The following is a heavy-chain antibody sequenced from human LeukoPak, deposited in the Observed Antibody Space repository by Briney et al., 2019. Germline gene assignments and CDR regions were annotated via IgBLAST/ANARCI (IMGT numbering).Heavy chain of an antibody. D-gene: IGHD3-10*01. V-gene: IGHV3-49*04. CDR2: IRSKAYGGTT. CDR3: TRARASYYFDY. CDR1: GFTFGDYA. Sequence: GGSLRLSCTASGFTFGDYAMSWVRQAPGKGLEWVGFIRSKAYGGTTEYAASVKGRFTISRDDSRTIAYLQMSSLKTEDTAVYYCTRARASYYFDYWGQGTLVTVSS. J-gene: IGHJ4*02.